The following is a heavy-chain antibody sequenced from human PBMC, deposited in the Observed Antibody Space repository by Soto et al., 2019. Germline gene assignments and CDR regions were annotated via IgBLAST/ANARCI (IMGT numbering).Heavy chain of an antibody. V-gene: IGHV3-33*01. CDR1: GFTFSDYG. D-gene: IGHD3-10*01. J-gene: IGHJ4*02. CDR2: IWYDGSNK. Sequence: QVQLVESGGDVVRPGRSLRLSCAASGFTFSDYGMHWVRQAPGKGLEWVAVIWYDGSNKYYADFVKGRFIISRDNSKNTVDLQMSSLRAEDTAVYYCARGFGELPRDWGQGTLVTFSS. CDR3: ARGFGELPRD.